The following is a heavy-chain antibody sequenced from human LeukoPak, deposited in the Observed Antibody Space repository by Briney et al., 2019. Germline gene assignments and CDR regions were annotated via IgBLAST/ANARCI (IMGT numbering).Heavy chain of an antibody. V-gene: IGHV1-18*04. Sequence: ASVKVSCKASGYTFTSYGISWVRQAPGQGLEWMGWISAYNGNTNYAQKLQGRATMTTDTSTSTAYMELRSLRSDDTAVYYCARLGIAAAENYFDYWGQGTLVTVSS. D-gene: IGHD6-13*01. CDR2: ISAYNGNT. CDR3: ARLGIAAAENYFDY. CDR1: GYTFTSYG. J-gene: IGHJ4*02.